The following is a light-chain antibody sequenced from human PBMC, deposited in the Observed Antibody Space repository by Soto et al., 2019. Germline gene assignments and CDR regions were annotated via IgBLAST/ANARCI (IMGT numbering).Light chain of an antibody. V-gene: IGLV2-14*03. CDR3: SSYTSSSTYV. J-gene: IGLJ1*01. CDR2: DVS. CDR1: SSDVGGYNY. Sequence: QSVLTQPASVSGSPGQSIAISCTGTSSDVGGYNYVSWYQQHPGKTPKLMICDVSNRPSGVSNRFSGSKSGNTASLTISGLQAEDEAEYYCSSYTSSSTYVFGTGTKATVL.